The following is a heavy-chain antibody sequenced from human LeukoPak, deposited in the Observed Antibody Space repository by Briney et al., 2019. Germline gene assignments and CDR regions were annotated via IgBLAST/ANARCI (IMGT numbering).Heavy chain of an antibody. J-gene: IGHJ4*02. CDR1: GFTFSSYS. CDR2: ISSSSSTI. D-gene: IGHD4-23*01. CDR3: ARAHDYGGNFDDY. V-gene: IGHV3-48*01. Sequence: GGSLRLSCAASGFTFSSYSMNWVRQAPGKGLKWVSYISSSSSTIYYADSVKGRFTISRDNAKNSLYLQMNSLRAEDTAVYYCARAHDYGGNFDDYWGQGTLVTVSS.